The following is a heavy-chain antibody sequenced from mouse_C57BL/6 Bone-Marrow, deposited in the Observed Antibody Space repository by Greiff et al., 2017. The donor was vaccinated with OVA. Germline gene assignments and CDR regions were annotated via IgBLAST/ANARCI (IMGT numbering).Heavy chain of an antibody. CDR1: GYTFTDYY. J-gene: IGHJ1*03. Sequence: VQLQQSGPELVKPGASVKISCKASGYTFTDYYMNWVKQSHGKSLEWIGDINPNNGGTSYKQKFKGKATLTVDKSSSTAYMELRSLTSEDSAVYYCARPLDYYGSSYWYFDVWGTGTTVTVSS. CDR3: ARPLDYYGSSYWYFDV. D-gene: IGHD1-1*01. V-gene: IGHV1-26*01. CDR2: INPNNGGT.